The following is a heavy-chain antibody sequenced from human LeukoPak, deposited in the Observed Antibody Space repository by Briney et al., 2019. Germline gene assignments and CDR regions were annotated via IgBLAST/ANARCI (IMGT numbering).Heavy chain of an antibody. CDR2: MYYSGST. CDR1: GGSISSDSYY. V-gene: IGHV4-39*07. J-gene: IGHJ4*02. CDR3: AREIVVAGPRAFDY. Sequence: SETLSLTCTVSGGSISSDSYYWSWIRQPPGKGLEWIGDMYYSGSTYYNPSLKSRVTISVDTSKNQFSLKLSSVTAADTAVYYCAREIVVAGPRAFDYWGQGTLVTVSS. D-gene: IGHD6-19*01.